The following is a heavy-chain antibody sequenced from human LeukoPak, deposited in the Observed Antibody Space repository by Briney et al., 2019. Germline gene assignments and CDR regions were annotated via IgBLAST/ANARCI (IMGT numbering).Heavy chain of an antibody. CDR2: INHSGST. CDR3: ASLYQDYGDYADY. CDR1: GVSFSGYY. J-gene: IGHJ4*02. D-gene: IGHD4-17*01. V-gene: IGHV4-34*01. Sequence: SETLSLTCAVYGVSFSGYYWSWIRQPPGKGLEWIGEINHSGSTNYNPSLKSRVTISVDTSKNQFSLKLSSVTAADTAVYYCASLYQDYGDYADYWGQGTLVTVSS.